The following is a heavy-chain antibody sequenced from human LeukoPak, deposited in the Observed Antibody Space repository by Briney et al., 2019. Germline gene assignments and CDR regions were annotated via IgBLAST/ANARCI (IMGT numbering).Heavy chain of an antibody. CDR1: GDFNRWDY. Sequence: SETLSLTCSVSGDFNRWDYWTWIRQSPGKGLEWIGFVSNSGRIRYNPSLQSRVTLSIDASRSQLSLKLRSLSAPDTAVYYCARLFDYDSSGDPDTFNMWGQGTKVTVSS. CDR3: ARLFDYDSSGDPDTFNM. D-gene: IGHD3-22*01. V-gene: IGHV4-59*01. CDR2: VSNSGRI. J-gene: IGHJ3*02.